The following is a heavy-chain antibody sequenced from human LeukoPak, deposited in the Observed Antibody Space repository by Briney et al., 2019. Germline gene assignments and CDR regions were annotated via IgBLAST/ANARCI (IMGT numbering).Heavy chain of an antibody. CDR3: ARYCSYGRIGYYFDY. D-gene: IGHD5-18*01. CDR2: IYPGDSDT. Sequence: GESLKISCKGSGYSFTSYWIGWVRQMPGKGLEWMGIIYPGDSDTRYSPSSQGQVTTSADKSISTAYLQWSSLKASDTAMYYCARYCSYGRIGYYFDYWGQGTLVTVSS. J-gene: IGHJ4*02. CDR1: GYSFTSYW. V-gene: IGHV5-51*01.